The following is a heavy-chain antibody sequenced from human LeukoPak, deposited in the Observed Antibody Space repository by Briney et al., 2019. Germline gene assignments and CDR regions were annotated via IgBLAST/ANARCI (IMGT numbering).Heavy chain of an antibody. J-gene: IGHJ5*02. CDR3: ARKVDYYGSGSYYSLNWFDP. D-gene: IGHD3-10*01. CDR2: IYYSGST. V-gene: IGHV4-39*07. Sequence: SETLSLTCTVSGGSVSSSTYYWGWIRQPPGKGLEWIGSIYYSGSTYYNPSLKSRVTISVDTSKNQFSLKLSSVTAADTAVYYCARKVDYYGSGSYYSLNWFDPWGQGTLVTVSS. CDR1: GGSVSSSTYY.